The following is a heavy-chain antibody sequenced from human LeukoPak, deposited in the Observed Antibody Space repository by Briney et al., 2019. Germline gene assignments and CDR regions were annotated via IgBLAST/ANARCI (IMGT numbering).Heavy chain of an antibody. CDR2: IYHSGST. Sequence: PSETLSLTCTVSGYSVSSGYYWGWIRQPPGKGLEWIGSIYHSGSTYYNPSLKSRVTISVDTSKNQFSLKLSSVTAADTAVYYCARDRDLLEYSSSPFDYWGQGTLVTVSS. CDR1: GYSVSSGYY. J-gene: IGHJ4*02. CDR3: ARDRDLLEYSSSPFDY. V-gene: IGHV4-38-2*02. D-gene: IGHD6-6*01.